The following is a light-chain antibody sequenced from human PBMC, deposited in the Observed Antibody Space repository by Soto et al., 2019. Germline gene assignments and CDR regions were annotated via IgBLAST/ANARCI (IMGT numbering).Light chain of an antibody. V-gene: IGLV2-14*03. Sequence: QSALTQPASESGSPGQSITISCTGTSSDVGDNNYVSWYQQYPGKAPRFIIYGVSNRPSGVSNRFSGSKSGNTASLTISGLQAEDEADYYCSSYTRSSIPVFGGGTKGTVL. CDR2: GVS. CDR1: SSDVGDNNY. CDR3: SSYTRSSIPV. J-gene: IGLJ2*01.